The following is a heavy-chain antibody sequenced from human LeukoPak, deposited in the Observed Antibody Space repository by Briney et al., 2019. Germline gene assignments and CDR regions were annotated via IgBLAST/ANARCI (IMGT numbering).Heavy chain of an antibody. D-gene: IGHD3-16*01. CDR2: ISSSSSYI. J-gene: IGHJ4*02. V-gene: IGHV3-21*01. CDR1: GFTFSSYS. Sequence: GGSLRLSCAASGFTFSSYSMNWVRQAPGKGLEWVSSISSSSSYIYYADSVKGRFTISRDNAKNSLYLQMNSLRAEDTAVYYCARDTAYERGIMITFGGPYYFDYWGQGTLVTVSS. CDR3: ARDTAYERGIMITFGGPYYFDY.